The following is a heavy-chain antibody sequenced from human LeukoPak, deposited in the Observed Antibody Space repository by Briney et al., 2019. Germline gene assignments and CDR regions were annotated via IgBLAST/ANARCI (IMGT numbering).Heavy chain of an antibody. J-gene: IGHJ3*02. CDR3: ARDGGGKSGTYHYGFDI. CDR2: ISSSSSYI. V-gene: IGHV3-21*01. CDR1: GFTFSSYN. D-gene: IGHD1-26*01. Sequence: TGGSLRLSGAASGFTFSSYNMNWVRQAPGKGLEWVSSISSSSSYIYYADSVKGRFTISRDNARNSLYLQMSSLRDEDTAVYYCARDGGGKSGTYHYGFDIWGQGTMVTVSS.